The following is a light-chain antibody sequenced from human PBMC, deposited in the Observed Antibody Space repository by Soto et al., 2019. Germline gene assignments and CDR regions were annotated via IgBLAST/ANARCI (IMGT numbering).Light chain of an antibody. CDR1: QSVSVN. J-gene: IGKJ4*01. V-gene: IGKV3-11*01. Sequence: EIVLTQSPATLSLSPGERAPFSCRASQSVSVNFAWYQQKPGQAPRPLIYSASVRAPGIPARFSGSGSETDFTLTISSLEPEDFAVYYCQERNRWPRGTFGAGTKVDIK. CDR2: SAS. CDR3: QERNRWPRGT.